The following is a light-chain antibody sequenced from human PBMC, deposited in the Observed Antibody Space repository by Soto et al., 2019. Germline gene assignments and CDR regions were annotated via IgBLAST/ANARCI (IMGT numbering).Light chain of an antibody. CDR1: QGIRDA. CDR3: LQHSDYPFT. J-gene: IGKJ2*01. CDR2: SAS. V-gene: IGKV1-17*01. Sequence: DIPMTQSPSSLSASVGDRVTITCRASQGIRDALGWYQQKPGKVPKRLIYSASSLQNGVPSRFSVSGSETVFTLTISSLQPEDFATYFCLQHSDYPFTFGQGTRLEI.